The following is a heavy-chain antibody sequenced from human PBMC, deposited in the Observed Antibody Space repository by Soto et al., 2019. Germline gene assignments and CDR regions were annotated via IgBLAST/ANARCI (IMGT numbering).Heavy chain of an antibody. CDR2: ISSSGSSI. J-gene: IGHJ4*02. CDR1: GVTFSSYE. V-gene: IGHV3-48*03. CDR3: AKDSEENVLRFLEWLLYYDY. D-gene: IGHD3-3*01. Sequence: PVGSLKLSCAASGVTFSSYETNWVRQAPGKGLEWVSYISSSGSSIYYADSVKVRFTISRDNAKNSLYLQMNSLRAEDTAVYYCAKDSEENVLRFLEWLLYYDYWGQGTLVTVSS.